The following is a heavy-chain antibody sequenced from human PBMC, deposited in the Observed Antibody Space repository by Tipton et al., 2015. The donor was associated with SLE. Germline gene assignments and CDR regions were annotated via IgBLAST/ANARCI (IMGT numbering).Heavy chain of an antibody. D-gene: IGHD3-9*01. V-gene: IGHV4-39*07. J-gene: IGHJ4*02. CDR2: IYYSGST. Sequence: TLYLTCTVSGGSISSSSYYWGWIRQPPGKGLEWIGSIYYSGSTYYNPSLKSRVTISVDTSKNQFSLKLSSVTAADTAVYYCARVPVLRYFDWLSYFDYWGQGTLVTVSS. CDR1: GGSISSSSYY. CDR3: ARVPVLRYFDWLSYFDY.